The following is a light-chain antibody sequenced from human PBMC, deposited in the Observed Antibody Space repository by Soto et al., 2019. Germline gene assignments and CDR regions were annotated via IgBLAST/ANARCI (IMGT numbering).Light chain of an antibody. CDR2: EVN. Sequence: QSVLTQPASVSGSPGQSITISCTGTSSDVGVYNHVSWYQQYPGKAPKLMIYEVNNRPSGVSKRFSGSKSGNTASLTISGLQAEDEADYYCSSYTSSTNYVFGTGTKVTVL. V-gene: IGLV2-14*01. CDR1: SSDVGVYNH. CDR3: SSYTSSTNYV. J-gene: IGLJ1*01.